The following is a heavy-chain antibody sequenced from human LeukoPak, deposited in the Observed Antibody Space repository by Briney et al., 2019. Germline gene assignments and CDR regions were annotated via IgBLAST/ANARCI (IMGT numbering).Heavy chain of an antibody. V-gene: IGHV4-39*07. D-gene: IGHD6-6*01. CDR3: ATDRTSIAALDYFDY. Sequence: SETLSLTCTVSGGSISSSSYYWGWIRQPPGKGLEWIGSIYYSGSTYYNPSLKSRVTISVDTSKNQFSPKLSSVTAADTAVYYCATDRTSIAALDYFDYWGQGTLVTVSS. CDR1: GGSISSSSYY. J-gene: IGHJ4*02. CDR2: IYYSGST.